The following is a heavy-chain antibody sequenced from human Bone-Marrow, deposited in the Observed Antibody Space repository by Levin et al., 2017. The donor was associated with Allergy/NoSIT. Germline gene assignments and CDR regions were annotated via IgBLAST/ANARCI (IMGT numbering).Heavy chain of an antibody. J-gene: IGHJ4*02. V-gene: IGHV2-5*01. CDR3: AHRRGHYYDSSGEGHFDY. CDR2: IYWNDDK. D-gene: IGHD3-22*01. CDR1: GFSLSTSGVG. Sequence: SGPTLVKPTQTLTLTCTFSGFSLSTSGVGVGWIRQPPGKALEWLALIYWNDDKRYSPSLKSRLTITKDTTKNQVVLTMTNMDPVDTATYYCAHRRGHYYDSSGEGHFDYWGQGTLVTVSS.